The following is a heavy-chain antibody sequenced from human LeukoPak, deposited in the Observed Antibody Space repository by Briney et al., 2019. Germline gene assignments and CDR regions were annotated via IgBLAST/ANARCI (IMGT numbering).Heavy chain of an antibody. CDR2: IKPSTGDT. Sequence: GASVKVSCKTSGYTFTAYYMHWVRQAPGQGLEWMGWIKPSTGDTNCAQNFQGRVAMTRDTSITTAYMELSRLRSDDTAMYYCVATTYSDYVQFDYWGQGTLVTVSS. J-gene: IGHJ4*02. CDR3: VATTYSDYVQFDY. D-gene: IGHD4-17*01. V-gene: IGHV1-2*02. CDR1: GYTFTAYY.